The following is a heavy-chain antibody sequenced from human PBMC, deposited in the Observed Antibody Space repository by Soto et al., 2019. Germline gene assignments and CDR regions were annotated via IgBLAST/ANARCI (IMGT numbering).Heavy chain of an antibody. CDR3: ARDHPEYYYDSSGTENFDY. V-gene: IGHV3-33*01. J-gene: IGHJ4*02. D-gene: IGHD3-22*01. CDR2: IWYDGSNK. CDR1: GFTFSSYG. Sequence: QVQLVESGGGVVQPGRSLRLSCAASGFTFSSYGMHWVRQAPGKGLEWVAVIWYDGSNKYYADSVKGRFTISRDNSKNTLYLKMNSLRAEDTAVYYCARDHPEYYYDSSGTENFDYWGQGTLVTVSS.